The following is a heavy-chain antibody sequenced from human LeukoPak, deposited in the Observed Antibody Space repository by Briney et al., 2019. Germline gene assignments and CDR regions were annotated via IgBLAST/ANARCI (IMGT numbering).Heavy chain of an antibody. J-gene: IGHJ4*02. V-gene: IGHV4-61*01. D-gene: IGHD3-10*01. CDR2: IYHSGTT. Sequence: SETLSLTCSVPGASVSSGRYYWSWIRQPPGKGLEWIGYIYHSGTTNYNPSLKSRATISLDTSTNQFSLRLSSVTAADAAVYYCASRDGDSGSSNCWGQGALVTVSS. CDR3: ASRDGDSGSSNC. CDR1: GASVSSGRYY.